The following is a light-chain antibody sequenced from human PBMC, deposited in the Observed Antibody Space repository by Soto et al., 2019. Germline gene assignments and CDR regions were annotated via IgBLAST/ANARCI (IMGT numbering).Light chain of an antibody. Sequence: DIVMTQSPDSLAVTLGERATINCKSSQSVLYSSNNKNYLAWYQQKPGQPPKLLIYWASTRESGVPDRFSGSGSGTDLTLTISSLQAEDVAVYYCQQYYRTPTFGGGTKVDI. V-gene: IGKV4-1*01. J-gene: IGKJ4*01. CDR2: WAS. CDR1: QSVLYSSNNKNY. CDR3: QQYYRTPT.